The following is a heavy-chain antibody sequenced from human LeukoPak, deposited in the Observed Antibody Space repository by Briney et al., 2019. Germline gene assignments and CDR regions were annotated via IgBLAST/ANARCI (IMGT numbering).Heavy chain of an antibody. V-gene: IGHV3-13*01. Sequence: GGSLRLSCAASGFTFSSYDMHWARQATGKGLEWVSAIGTAGDTYYPGSVKGRFTISRENAKNSLYLQMNSLRAGDTAVYYCARAVGLNWFDPWGQGTLVTVSS. CDR3: ARAVGLNWFDP. J-gene: IGHJ5*02. D-gene: IGHD1-26*01. CDR2: IGTAGDT. CDR1: GFTFSSYD.